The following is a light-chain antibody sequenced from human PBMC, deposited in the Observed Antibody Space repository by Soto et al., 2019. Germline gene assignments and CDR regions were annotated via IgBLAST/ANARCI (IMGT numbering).Light chain of an antibody. Sequence: EILMTQSPATLSVSPGERATLSCRASQSLSRNLAWYQQKPGQAPRLLIYGAPTRASGIPARFSGVGSGTEFTLTISSLQSEDFALYYCQHYNDWPPAFTFGPGTKVDL. CDR2: GAP. CDR3: QHYNDWPPAFT. J-gene: IGKJ3*01. CDR1: QSLSRN. V-gene: IGKV3-15*01.